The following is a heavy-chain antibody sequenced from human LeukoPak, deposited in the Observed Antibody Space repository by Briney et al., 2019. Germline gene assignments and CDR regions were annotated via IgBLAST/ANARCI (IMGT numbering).Heavy chain of an antibody. CDR1: GYTFTGYS. Sequence: ASVKVSCKASGYTFTGYSVQWVRQAPGQGLEWMGRIIPVLNITTYAQKFQGSVTITADTSTSTVYMELSSLRSEETAVYYCARDQGLTAPPPYGLDVWGQGTTVIVSS. V-gene: IGHV1-69*04. CDR2: IIPVLNIT. D-gene: IGHD5-18*01. J-gene: IGHJ6*02. CDR3: ARDQGLTAPPPYGLDV.